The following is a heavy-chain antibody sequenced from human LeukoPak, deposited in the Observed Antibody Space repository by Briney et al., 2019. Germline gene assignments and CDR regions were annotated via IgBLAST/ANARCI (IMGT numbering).Heavy chain of an antibody. D-gene: IGHD6-13*01. V-gene: IGHV4-61*08. CDR1: GGSISSGGYY. CDR2: IYYSGRT. CDR3: ARRMGQQLGVDAFDV. Sequence: SETLSLTCTVSGGSISSGGYYWNWIRQPPGKGLEWIGYIYYSGRTNYNPSLKSRVTISVDTSKNQFSLKLSSVTAADTAVYFRARRMGQQLGVDAFDVWGQGTMVTVSS. J-gene: IGHJ3*01.